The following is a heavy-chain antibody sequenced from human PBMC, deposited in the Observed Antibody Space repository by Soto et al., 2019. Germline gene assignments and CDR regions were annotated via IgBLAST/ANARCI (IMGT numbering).Heavy chain of an antibody. CDR2: IYWDDDK. CDR1: GFSLSTSGVG. V-gene: IGHV2-5*02. D-gene: IGHD3-22*01. J-gene: IGHJ1*01. CDR3: AHSHYDSSGYYYVSYFQH. Sequence: QITLKESGPTLVKPTQTLTLTGTFSGFSLSTSGVGVGWIRQPPGKALEWLALIYWDDDKRYSPSLKSRLTITKDTSKSQVVLTMTNMDPVDTATYYCAHSHYDSSGYYYVSYFQHWGQGTLVTVSS.